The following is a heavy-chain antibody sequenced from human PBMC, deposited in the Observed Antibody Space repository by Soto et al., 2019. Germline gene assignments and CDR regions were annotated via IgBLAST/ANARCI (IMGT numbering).Heavy chain of an antibody. CDR1: GYTFTRSG. J-gene: IGHJ6*02. CDR3: AREGVAPYYYYGMDV. Sequence: QVQLVQSGAEVKKPGASVKVSCKASGYTFTRSGISWVRQAPGQGLEWMGWISTYNGDTNYAQKFQGRDTMTTDTPTSTAYMELRSLRSDDTAVYYCAREGVAPYYYYGMDVWGQGATVTVSS. V-gene: IGHV1-18*01. D-gene: IGHD5-12*01. CDR2: ISTYNGDT.